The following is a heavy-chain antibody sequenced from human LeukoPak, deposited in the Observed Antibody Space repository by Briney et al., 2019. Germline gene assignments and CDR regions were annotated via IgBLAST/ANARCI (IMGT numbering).Heavy chain of an antibody. J-gene: IGHJ3*02. D-gene: IGHD3-9*01. CDR2: IYHSGST. Sequence: RASETLSLTCTVSGGSISSGGYYWSWIRQPPGKGLEWIGYIYHSGSTYYNPSLKSRVTISVDRSKNQFSLKLSSVTAADTAVYYCARDNIFHAFDIWGQGTMVTVSS. CDR1: GGSISSGGYY. CDR3: ARDNIFHAFDI. V-gene: IGHV4-30-2*01.